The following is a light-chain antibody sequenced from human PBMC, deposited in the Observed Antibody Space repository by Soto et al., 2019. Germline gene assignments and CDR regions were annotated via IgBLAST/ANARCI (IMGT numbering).Light chain of an antibody. CDR1: QSISFR. Sequence: DIQMTQSPSTLSASVGDRVTITCRASQSISFRLAWYQQKPGTAPKLLVFDASNLQSGVPSRFSGSGSGTEFTLTITSLQPDAFGTYYCQQYETYPMYTFGQGTKLEIK. CDR2: DAS. CDR3: QQYETYPMYT. J-gene: IGKJ2*01. V-gene: IGKV1-5*01.